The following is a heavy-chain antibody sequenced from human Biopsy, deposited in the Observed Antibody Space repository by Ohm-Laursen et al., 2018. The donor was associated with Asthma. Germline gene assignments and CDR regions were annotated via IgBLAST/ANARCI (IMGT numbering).Heavy chain of an antibody. V-gene: IGHV1-46*01. D-gene: IGHD1-26*01. CDR1: GYTFTSYY. J-gene: IGHJ4*02. Sequence: ASVKVSCKASGYTFTSYYMHWVRQAPGQGLEWMGIINPSGGSTSYAQKFQGRVTMPRDTSTSTVYMELRSLRSDDTAVYYCARDGPVGAPSDYWGQGTLVTVSS. CDR3: ARDGPVGAPSDY. CDR2: INPSGGST.